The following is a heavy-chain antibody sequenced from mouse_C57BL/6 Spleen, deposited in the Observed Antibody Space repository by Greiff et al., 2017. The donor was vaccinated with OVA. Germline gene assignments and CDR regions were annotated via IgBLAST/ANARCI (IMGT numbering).Heavy chain of an antibody. CDR2: IYPGDGDT. V-gene: IGHV1-80*01. Sequence: VQWVESGAELVKPGASVKISCKASGYAFSSYWMNWVKQRPGKGLEWIGQIYPGDGDTNYNGKFKGKATLTADKSSSTAYMQLSSLTSEDSAVYFCARGALYDGYYGAMDYWGQGTSVTVSS. CDR3: ARGALYDGYYGAMDY. D-gene: IGHD2-3*01. J-gene: IGHJ4*01. CDR1: GYAFSSYW.